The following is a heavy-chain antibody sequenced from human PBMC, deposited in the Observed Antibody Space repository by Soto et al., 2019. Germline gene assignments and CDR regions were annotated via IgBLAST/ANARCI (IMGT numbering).Heavy chain of an antibody. CDR3: EGRDDPFHV. Sequence: QVQLVESGGGVVQPGTSLRLSCVASGFTFSNYGIHWVRQAPGRGLEWVAVIWHDGSQKYLTDSVRGRFTISRDNSKNTVYLHMNSLRVEATAEYYCEGRDDPFHVWGRGTMVTVSS. J-gene: IGHJ3*01. V-gene: IGHV3-33*01. CDR1: GFTFSNYG. CDR2: IWHDGSQK.